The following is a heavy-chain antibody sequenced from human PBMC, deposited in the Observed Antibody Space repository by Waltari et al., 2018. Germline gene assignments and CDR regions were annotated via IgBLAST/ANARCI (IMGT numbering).Heavy chain of an antibody. CDR1: GYTFTSYD. CDR2: IIPIFGTA. V-gene: IGHV1-69*01. D-gene: IGHD2-21*02. CDR3: ARFSYCGGDCYSGDAFDI. J-gene: IGHJ3*02. Sequence: QVQLVQSGAEVKKPGASVKVSCKASGYTFTSYDINWVRQATGQGLEWMGGIIPIFGTANYAQKFQGRVTITADESTSTAYMELSSLRSEDTAVYYCARFSYCGGDCYSGDAFDIWGQGTMVTVSS.